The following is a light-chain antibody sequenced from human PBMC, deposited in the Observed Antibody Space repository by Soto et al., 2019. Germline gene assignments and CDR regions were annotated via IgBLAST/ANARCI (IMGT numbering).Light chain of an antibody. CDR2: EVD. CDR3: CTYAGHVPK. Sequence: QSVLTQPPSASGSPGQSVTISCTGTTGDIGAFNYVSWYQQRPGKAPKLLIYEVDKRPSGISVRFSGSKSGATASLTISGLLPEDEAVYFCCTYAGHVPKFGGGTKLTVL. CDR1: TGDIGAFNY. J-gene: IGLJ2*01. V-gene: IGLV2-8*01.